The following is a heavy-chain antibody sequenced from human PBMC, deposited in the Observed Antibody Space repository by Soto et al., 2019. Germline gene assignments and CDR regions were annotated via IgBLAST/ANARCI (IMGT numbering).Heavy chain of an antibody. Sequence: QVQLVQSGAEVKKPGASVKVSCKASGYTFTSYAMHWVRQAPGQRLEWMGWINAGNGNTKYSQKFQGRVTITRDKSAGTAYMGLGSLGSEKKGVYYWASSPLVRFPPHYRGQGTLVTVSS. D-gene: IGHD6-6*01. CDR1: GYTFTSYA. V-gene: IGHV1-3*01. J-gene: IGHJ4*02. CDR2: INAGNGNT. CDR3: ASSPLVRFPPHY.